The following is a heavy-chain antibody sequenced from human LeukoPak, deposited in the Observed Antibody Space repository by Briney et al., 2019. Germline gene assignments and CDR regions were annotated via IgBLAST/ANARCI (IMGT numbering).Heavy chain of an antibody. CDR3: ARLSMRSGMDV. Sequence: SETLSLTCTVSGGSISSSSYYWGWIRQPPGKGLEWIGSIYDSGSTYYNPSLKSRVTISVDTSKNQFSLKLSSVTAADTAVYYCARLSMRSGMDVWGQGTTVTVSS. CDR1: GGSISSSSYY. V-gene: IGHV4-39*01. J-gene: IGHJ6*02. CDR2: IYDSGST. D-gene: IGHD3-22*01.